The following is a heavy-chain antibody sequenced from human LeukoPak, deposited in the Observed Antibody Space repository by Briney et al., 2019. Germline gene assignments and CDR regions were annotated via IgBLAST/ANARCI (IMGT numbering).Heavy chain of an antibody. J-gene: IGHJ4*02. CDR1: GDSISSGHYY. V-gene: IGHV4-61*10. CDR3: ARAWFGELFFDY. Sequence: SETLSLTCIVSGDSISSGHYYWNWIRQAAGKGLEWIGYISSRGTSTYNPSLKSPVTISKDTSKNQFSLRLSSVTAADTAVYYCARAWFGELFFDYWGQGALVTVSS. CDR2: ISSRGTS. D-gene: IGHD3-10*01.